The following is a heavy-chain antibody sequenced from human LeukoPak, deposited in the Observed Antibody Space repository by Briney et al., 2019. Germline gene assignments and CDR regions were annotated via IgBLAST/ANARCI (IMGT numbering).Heavy chain of an antibody. CDR2: IYYSGST. CDR1: GGSISSSSYY. V-gene: IGHV4-39*07. J-gene: IGHJ3*02. Sequence: PSETLSLTCTVSGGSISSSSYYWGWIRQPPGKGLEWIGSIYYSGSTYYNPSLKSRVTISVDTSKNQFSLKLSSVTAADTAVYYCARTAMVTAFDIWGQGTMVTVSS. CDR3: ARTAMVTAFDI. D-gene: IGHD5-18*01.